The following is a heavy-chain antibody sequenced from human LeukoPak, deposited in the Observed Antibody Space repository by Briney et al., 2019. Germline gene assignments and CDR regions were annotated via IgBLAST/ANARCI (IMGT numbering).Heavy chain of an antibody. J-gene: IGHJ4*02. CDR1: GFTFSNAW. CDR3: TTETPWYYFDY. Sequence: TGGSLRLSCVASGFTFSNAWMSWVRQAPGKGLEWVGRIKSKIDGGTTDYAAPVKGRFTISRDDSKNTLYLQMNSLKTEDTAVYYCTTETPWYYFDYWGQGTLVTVSS. CDR2: IKSKIDGGTT. V-gene: IGHV3-15*01.